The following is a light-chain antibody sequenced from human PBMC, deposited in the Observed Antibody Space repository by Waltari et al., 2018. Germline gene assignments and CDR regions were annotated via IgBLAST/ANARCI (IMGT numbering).Light chain of an antibody. Sequence: QSALTQPASVSGSPGQSITISCTGTSSDVGNYKRVSWYQQHPGKAPKLMIYAVSKPPSGVSARFSGSKSGDMASLTISGLQPEDEAEYFCSSYAGSSKGVFGGGTKVTVL. CDR1: SSDVGNYKR. CDR2: AVS. J-gene: IGLJ2*01. CDR3: SSYAGSSKGV. V-gene: IGLV2-23*02.